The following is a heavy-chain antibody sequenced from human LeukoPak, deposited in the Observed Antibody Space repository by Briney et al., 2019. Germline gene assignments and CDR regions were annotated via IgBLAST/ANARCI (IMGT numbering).Heavy chain of an antibody. V-gene: IGHV4-38-2*02. J-gene: IGHJ4*02. CDR1: GYSISSGYY. Sequence: SETLSLTCTVSGYSISSGYYWGWIRQPPGKGLEWIGSMYYSGTTYDNPSLKSRVTISIDTSKNQFSLKVTSVTAADTAVYYCARSKLELREVDYWGQGTLVTVSS. CDR2: MYYSGTT. D-gene: IGHD1-7*01. CDR3: ARSKLELREVDY.